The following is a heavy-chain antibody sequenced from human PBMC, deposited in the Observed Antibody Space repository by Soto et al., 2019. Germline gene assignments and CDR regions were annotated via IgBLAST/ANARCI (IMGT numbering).Heavy chain of an antibody. Sequence: PGGSLRLSCTASGYTFYTYPMHWVRQAPGKGLEYISAISSDGDATYYADSVKGRFTISRDNPRDTLYLRMDSLRPDDTAIYYCVXEGQRVVSDYYFYDMDVWGQGTTVTVSS. CDR3: VXEGQRVVSDYYFYDMDV. D-gene: IGHD6-25*01. CDR1: GYTFYTYP. CDR2: ISSDGDAT. V-gene: IGHV3-64D*06. J-gene: IGHJ6*02.